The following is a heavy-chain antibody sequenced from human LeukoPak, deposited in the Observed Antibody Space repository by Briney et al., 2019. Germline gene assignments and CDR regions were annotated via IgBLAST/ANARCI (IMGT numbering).Heavy chain of an antibody. CDR2: INPNSGGT. J-gene: IGHJ5*02. CDR3: ARARAPRGWYRCWFDP. V-gene: IGHV1-2*02. CDR1: GYTFTGYY. D-gene: IGHD6-19*01. Sequence: RASVKVSCKASGYTFTGYYMHWVRQAPGQGLEWMGWINPNSGGTNYAQKFQGRVTMTRDTSISTAYMELSRLRSDDTAVYYCARARAPRGWYRCWFDPSGQGTLVTVSS.